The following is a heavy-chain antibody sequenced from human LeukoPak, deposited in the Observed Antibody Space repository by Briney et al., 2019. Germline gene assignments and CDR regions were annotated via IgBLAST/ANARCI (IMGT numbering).Heavy chain of an antibody. V-gene: IGHV3-21*01. J-gene: IGHJ4*02. CDR3: ARGGTFGVDISDY. CDR2: ISSSSRNT. Sequence: GGSLRLSCAVSGFTFSTYSMTWVRQAPAKGLEWVSSISSSSRNTYYTDSVKGRFTISRDNAKNSLYLQMSSLRAEDTAVYYCARGGTFGVDISDYWGQGTLVTVSS. D-gene: IGHD3-3*01. CDR1: GFTFSTYS.